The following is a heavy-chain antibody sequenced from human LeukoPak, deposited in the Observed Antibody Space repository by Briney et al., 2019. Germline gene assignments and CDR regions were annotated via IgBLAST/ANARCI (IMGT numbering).Heavy chain of an antibody. J-gene: IGHJ4*02. CDR3: ARVSYSSSWQGY. CDR2: IYHSGST. CDR1: GGSNSSGGYY. V-gene: IGHV4-30-2*01. D-gene: IGHD6-13*01. Sequence: PSETLSLTCSVSGGSNSSGGYYWSWIRQPPGKGLEWIGYIYHSGSTYYNPSLKSRVTISVDTSKNQFSLKLSSVTAADTAVYYCARVSYSSSWQGYWGQGTLVTVSS.